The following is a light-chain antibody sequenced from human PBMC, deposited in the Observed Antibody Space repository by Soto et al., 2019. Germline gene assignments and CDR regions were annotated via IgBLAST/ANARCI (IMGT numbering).Light chain of an antibody. CDR3: QQYGSSRKT. CDR1: QSVSSSY. V-gene: IGKV3-20*01. J-gene: IGKJ5*01. Sequence: EIVLTQSPGTLSLSPGERATLSCRASQSVSSSYLAWYPQKPDQAPRLLIYGASSRATGIPDRFSGSGSGTDFTLTISRLEPEDFAVYYCQQYGSSRKTFGQGTRLEIK. CDR2: GAS.